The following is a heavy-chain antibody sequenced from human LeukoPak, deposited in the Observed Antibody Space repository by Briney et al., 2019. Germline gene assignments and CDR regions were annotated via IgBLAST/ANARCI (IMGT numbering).Heavy chain of an antibody. Sequence: GGSLRLSCAASGFTFSSYAMSWVRQAPGKGLEWASAISGSGGSTYYADSVKGRFTISRDKSKNTLYLQMNSLRAEDTAVYYCAKDRETYCSGGSCYSPRCCWFDPWGQGTLVTVSS. CDR3: AKDRETYCSGGSCYSPRCCWFDP. CDR1: GFTFSSYA. V-gene: IGHV3-23*01. J-gene: IGHJ5*02. CDR2: ISGSGGST. D-gene: IGHD2-15*01.